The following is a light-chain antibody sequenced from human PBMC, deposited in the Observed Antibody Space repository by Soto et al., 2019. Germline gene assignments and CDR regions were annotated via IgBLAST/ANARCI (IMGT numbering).Light chain of an antibody. V-gene: IGKV1-39*01. CDR3: QQSYSTPLT. Sequence: DIQMTQSPSSLSASVGDRVTITCRASQSISNSLNWYQQKPGKAPDLLIYTTSSLQSGVPSRFSGSGSGTDFTLTISSLQPEDFATYYCQQSYSTPLTFGGGTNVEIK. J-gene: IGKJ4*01. CDR2: TTS. CDR1: QSISNS.